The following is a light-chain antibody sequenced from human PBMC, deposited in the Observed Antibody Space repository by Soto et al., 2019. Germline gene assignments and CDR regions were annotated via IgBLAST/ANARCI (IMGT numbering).Light chain of an antibody. CDR3: QQYDDSRWT. CDR1: QSVSSSY. J-gene: IGKJ1*01. V-gene: IGKV3-20*01. Sequence: EIVLTQSPDTLSLSPGERATLSCRASQSVSSSYLAWYQQKPGQAPRLLIYGASSRATGIPDRFSGSGSGTDFSLTISRLEPEDFAVYYCQQYDDSRWTFGQGTKVEIK. CDR2: GAS.